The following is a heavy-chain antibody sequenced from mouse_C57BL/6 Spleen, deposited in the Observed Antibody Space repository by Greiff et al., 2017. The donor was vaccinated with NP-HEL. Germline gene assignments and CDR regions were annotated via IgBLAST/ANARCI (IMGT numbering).Heavy chain of an antibody. V-gene: IGHV7-3*01. CDR3: ARYRTGRRDFDY. D-gene: IGHD4-1*01. CDR1: GFTFTDYY. Sequence: EVQLQESGGGLVQPGGSLSLSCAASGFTFTDYYMSWVRQPPGKALEWLGFIRNKANGYTTEYSASVKGRLTISRDNSQSILYLQMNALRTEDSATDYCARYRTGRRDFDYWGQGTTLTVSS. CDR2: IRNKANGYTT. J-gene: IGHJ2*01.